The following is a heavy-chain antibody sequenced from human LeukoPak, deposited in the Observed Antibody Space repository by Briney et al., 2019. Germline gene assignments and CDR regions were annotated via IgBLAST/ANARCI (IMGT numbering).Heavy chain of an antibody. CDR2: IYYSGST. D-gene: IGHD3-10*01. CDR3: ARWSYGWTMVRGAPGGDAFDI. Sequence: PSETLSLTCTVSGGSISSSSYYWGWIRQPPGKGLEWIGSIYYSGSTYYNPSLKSRVTISVDTSKNQFSLKLSSVTAADTAVYYCARWSYGWTMVRGAPGGDAFDIWGQGQWSPSLQ. J-gene: IGHJ3*02. CDR1: GGSISSSSYY. V-gene: IGHV4-39*01.